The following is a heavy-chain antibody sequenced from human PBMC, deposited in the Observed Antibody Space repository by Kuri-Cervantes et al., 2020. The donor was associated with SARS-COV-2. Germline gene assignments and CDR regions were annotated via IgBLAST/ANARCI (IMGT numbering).Heavy chain of an antibody. CDR3: SRLMYGSGSYYPLSY. CDR1: GFTFGDYA. CDR2: IRSKAYGGTT. Sequence: GGSLRLSCTASGFTFGDYAMSWFRQAPGKGLEWVGFIRSKAYGGTTEYAASVKGRFTISRDDSKSIAYLQMNSLKTEGTAVYYCSRLMYGSGSYYPLSYWGQGTLVTVSS. J-gene: IGHJ4*02. V-gene: IGHV3-49*03. D-gene: IGHD3-10*01.